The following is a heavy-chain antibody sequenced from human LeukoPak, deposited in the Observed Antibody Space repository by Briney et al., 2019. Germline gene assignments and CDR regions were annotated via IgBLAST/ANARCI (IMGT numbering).Heavy chain of an antibody. CDR1: GFTFSSYR. Sequence: PGGSLRLSCAASGFTFSSYRMNWVRQAPGKGLEWVSYISSSSSTIYYADPVKGRFTISRDNVKNSLYLQMNSLRADDTAVYYCAKAVPLIVAEVPALEDWGQGTLVTVSS. V-gene: IGHV3-48*04. D-gene: IGHD2-15*01. CDR2: ISSSSSTI. CDR3: AKAVPLIVAEVPALED. J-gene: IGHJ4*02.